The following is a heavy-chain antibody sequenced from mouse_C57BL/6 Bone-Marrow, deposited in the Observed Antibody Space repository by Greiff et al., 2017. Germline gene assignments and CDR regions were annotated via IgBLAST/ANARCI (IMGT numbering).Heavy chain of an antibody. CDR2: IDPSDSYT. D-gene: IGHD2-5*01. V-gene: IGHV1-69*01. Sequence: VQLQQPGAELVMPGASVKLSCKASGYTFTSYWMHWVKQRPGQGLEWIGEIDPSDSYTNSNQKFKGKSTLTVDKSSSTAYMQLSSLTSEDSAVYYCARTAYYSNYDAMDYWGQGTSVTVSS. CDR1: GYTFTSYW. J-gene: IGHJ4*01. CDR3: ARTAYYSNYDAMDY.